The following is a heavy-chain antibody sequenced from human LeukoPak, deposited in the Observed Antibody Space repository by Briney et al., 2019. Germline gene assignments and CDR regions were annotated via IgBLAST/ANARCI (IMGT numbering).Heavy chain of an antibody. D-gene: IGHD3-3*01. J-gene: IGHJ6*02. V-gene: IGHV1-69*13. Sequence: SVKVSCKASGGTFSSYAISWVRQAPGQGLEWMGGIIPIFGTANYAQKFQGRVTITADESTSTAYMELSSLRSEDTAVYYCAASITIFGVVYYYHGMDVWGQGTTVTVSS. CDR1: GGTFSSYA. CDR2: IIPIFGTA. CDR3: AASITIFGVVYYYHGMDV.